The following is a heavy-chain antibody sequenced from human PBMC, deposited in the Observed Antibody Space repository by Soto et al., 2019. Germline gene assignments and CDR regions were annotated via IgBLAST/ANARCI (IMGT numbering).Heavy chain of an antibody. V-gene: IGHV1-3*01. J-gene: IGHJ5*02. CDR2: INAGNGNT. D-gene: IGHD2-15*01. CDR3: ARGEIVVVVAARGHWFDP. Sequence: GASVKVSCKASGYTFTSYAMHWVRQAPGQRLEWMGWINAGNGNTKYSQKFQGRVTITRDTSASTAYMELSSLRSEDTAVYYCARGEIVVVVAARGHWFDPWGQGTLVTVSS. CDR1: GYTFTSYA.